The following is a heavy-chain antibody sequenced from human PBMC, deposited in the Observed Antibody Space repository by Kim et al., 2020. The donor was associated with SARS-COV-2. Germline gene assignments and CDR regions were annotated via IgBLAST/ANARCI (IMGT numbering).Heavy chain of an antibody. D-gene: IGHD5-12*01. CDR2: IIPIFGTA. CDR3: ARGVGHGYNFPYYFDY. Sequence: SVKVSCKASGGTFSSYAISWVRQAPGQGLEWMGGIIPIFGTANYAQKFQGRVTITADESTSTAYMELSSLRSEDTAVYYCARGVGHGYNFPYYFDYWGQGTLVTVSS. CDR1: GGTFSSYA. J-gene: IGHJ4*02. V-gene: IGHV1-69*13.